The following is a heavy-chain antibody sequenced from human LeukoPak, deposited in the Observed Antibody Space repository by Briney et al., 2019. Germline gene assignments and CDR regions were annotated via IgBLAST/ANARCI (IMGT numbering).Heavy chain of an antibody. Sequence: GGSLRLSCAASGFAVSSNYMSWVRQAPGKGLEWVSVIYSAGSTYYADSVKGRFTISRDNSKNTLYLQMNSLRAEDTAVYYCARDNGGWYGYWGQGTLVTVSS. J-gene: IGHJ4*02. D-gene: IGHD6-19*01. CDR1: GFAVSSNY. CDR3: ARDNGGWYGY. CDR2: IYSAGST. V-gene: IGHV3-53*01.